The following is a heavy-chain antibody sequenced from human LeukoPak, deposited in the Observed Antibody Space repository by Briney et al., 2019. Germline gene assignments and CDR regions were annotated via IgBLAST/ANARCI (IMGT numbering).Heavy chain of an antibody. J-gene: IGHJ5*02. D-gene: IGHD2-2*01. CDR1: GGSFSGYY. CDR3: ARATRYCSSTSCLGNWFDP. CDR2: INHSGST. Sequence: SETLSLTCAVYGGSFSGYYWSWIRQPPGKGLEWIGEINHSGSTNYNPSLKSRVTISVDTSKNQFSLKLRSVTAADTAVYYCARATRYCSSTSCLGNWFDPWGQGTLVTVSS. V-gene: IGHV4-34*01.